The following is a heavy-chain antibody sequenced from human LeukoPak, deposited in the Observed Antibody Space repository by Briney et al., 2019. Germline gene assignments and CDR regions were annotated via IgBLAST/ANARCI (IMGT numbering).Heavy chain of an antibody. V-gene: IGHV4-59*12. CDR1: GGSISSYY. CDR2: IYYSGST. J-gene: IGHJ3*02. CDR3: ARDTCSSTSCYHAFDI. Sequence: SETLSLTCTVSGGSISSYYWSWIRQPPGKGLEWIGYIYYSGSTYYNPSLKSRVTISVDTSKNQFSLKLSSVTAADTAVYYCARDTCSSTSCYHAFDIWGQGTMVTVSS. D-gene: IGHD2-2*01.